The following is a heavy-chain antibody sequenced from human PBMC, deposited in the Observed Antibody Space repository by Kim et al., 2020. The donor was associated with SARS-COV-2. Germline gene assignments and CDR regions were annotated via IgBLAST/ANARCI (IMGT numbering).Heavy chain of an antibody. CDR2: IKSKTDGGTA. CDR3: TTVSMR. D-gene: IGHD2-2*01. J-gene: IGHJ1*01. Sequence: GGSLRLSCAVSGIPFSDAWFNWVRHSPGKGLEWVGRIKSKTDGGTADLAAPVKGRFAISRDDSKNTLYLLMNNVETDDSAVYYCTTVSMRWGQGTLVTVSS. V-gene: IGHV3-15*01. CDR1: GIPFSDAW.